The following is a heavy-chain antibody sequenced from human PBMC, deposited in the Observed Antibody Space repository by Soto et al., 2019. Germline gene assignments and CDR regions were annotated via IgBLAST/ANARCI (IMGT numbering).Heavy chain of an antibody. CDR2: ISGSGGST. Sequence: SGGSLRLSCAASGFTVSSNYMSWVRQAPGKGLEWVSAISGSGGSTYYADSVKGRFTISRDNSKNTLYLQMNSLGAEDTAVYYCAKARSGYPYSSSWYSESFDCWGQGTLVTVSS. CDR1: GFTVSSNY. D-gene: IGHD6-13*01. J-gene: IGHJ4*02. CDR3: AKARSGYPYSSSWYSESFDC. V-gene: IGHV3-23*01.